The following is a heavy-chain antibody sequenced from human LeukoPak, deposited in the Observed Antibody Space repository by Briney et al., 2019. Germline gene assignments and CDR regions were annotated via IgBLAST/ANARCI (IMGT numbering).Heavy chain of an antibody. D-gene: IGHD4-11*01. CDR3: ARLVTSYFDY. CDR1: GYIFTTYW. J-gene: IGHJ4*02. Sequence: GESLKISCKGSGYIFTTYWIAWVRQMPGKGLEWMGIIYPGDSDTRYSPSFQGQVTISADKSISTAYLQWSSLKASDTAMYYCARLVTSYFDYWGQGTLVTVSS. CDR2: IYPGDSDT. V-gene: IGHV5-51*01.